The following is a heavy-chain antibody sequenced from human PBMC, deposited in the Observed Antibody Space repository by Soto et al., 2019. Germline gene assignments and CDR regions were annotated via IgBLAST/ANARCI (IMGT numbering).Heavy chain of an antibody. V-gene: IGHV4-59*01. CDR3: ARGYSSSWPSYYYYGMDV. CDR2: IYYSGST. J-gene: IGHJ6*02. Sequence: QVQLQESGQGLVKPSETLSLTCTVSGGSISSYYWSWIRQPPGKGLAWIWYIYYSGSTNYNPSLKSRVTISVNTSKEQCSLKLSSLTAADTAVYYCARGYSSSWPSYYYYGMDVWGQGTTVTVSS. D-gene: IGHD6-13*01. CDR1: GGSISSYY.